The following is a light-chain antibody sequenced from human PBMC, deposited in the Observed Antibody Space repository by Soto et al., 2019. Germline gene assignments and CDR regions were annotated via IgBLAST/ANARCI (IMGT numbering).Light chain of an antibody. CDR3: QHYGSSPFT. V-gene: IGKV3-20*01. Sequence: EIVLTQSPGTLSLSPGERATLSCRASQSVTSSYLAWYQQKPGQAPRLLIYGASSRATGIPDRFSGNGSGTDFPLTISRLEPEDFAVYYCQHYGSSPFTFGPGTKVDIK. J-gene: IGKJ3*01. CDR2: GAS. CDR1: QSVTSSY.